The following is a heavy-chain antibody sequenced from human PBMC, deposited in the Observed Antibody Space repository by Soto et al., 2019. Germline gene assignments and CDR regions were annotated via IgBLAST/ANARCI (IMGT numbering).Heavy chain of an antibody. CDR2: IIPMFGAA. J-gene: IGHJ6*02. CDR1: GGTFGSYT. D-gene: IGHD2-2*01. V-gene: IGHV1-69*06. CDR3: ARQRAMPPHCYSGIDV. Sequence: QVHLVQSGAEVKKPGSSVQVSCTASGGTFGSYTVIWVRQAPGQGLEWMGEIIPMFGAASYAQKFQGRGTLTADKSTTTAHMELSSLSSDDTAVYFCARQRAMPPHCYSGIDVWGQGTTVTVSS.